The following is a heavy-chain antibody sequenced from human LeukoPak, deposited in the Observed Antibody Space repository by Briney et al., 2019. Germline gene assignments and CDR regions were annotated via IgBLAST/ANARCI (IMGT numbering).Heavy chain of an antibody. Sequence: SVKVSCKASGGTFSSYTISWVRRAPGQGLEWMGRIIPILGIANYAQKFQGRVTITADKSTSTAYMELSSLRSEDTAVYYCASHIPSWRGDGYNLDYWGQGTLVTVSS. CDR3: ASHIPSWRGDGYNLDY. D-gene: IGHD5-24*01. V-gene: IGHV1-69*02. CDR1: GGTFSSYT. J-gene: IGHJ4*02. CDR2: IIPILGIA.